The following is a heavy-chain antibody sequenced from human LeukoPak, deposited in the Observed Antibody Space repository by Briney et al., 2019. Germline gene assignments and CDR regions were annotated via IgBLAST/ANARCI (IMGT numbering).Heavy chain of an antibody. Sequence: SETLSLTCTTYDDSSHTYYWTWIRQPPGKGLEWIGEIDHFGGTNYSPSLKSRLTMSIGASRNQFSLTLTSVTAADTAVYYCAGLDIVVVPDRRSIDYWGQGTLVTVSS. CDR1: DDSSHTYY. V-gene: IGHV4-34*10. CDR3: AGLDIVVVPDRRSIDY. J-gene: IGHJ4*02. CDR2: IDHFGGT. D-gene: IGHD2-2*03.